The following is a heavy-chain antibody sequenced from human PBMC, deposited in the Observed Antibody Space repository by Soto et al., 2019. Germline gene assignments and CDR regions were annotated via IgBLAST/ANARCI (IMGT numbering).Heavy chain of an antibody. CDR2: IYWDDDK. V-gene: IGHV2-5*02. CDR3: AHIDVVGLGYYFDY. D-gene: IGHD2-21*01. J-gene: IGHJ4*02. CDR1: GFSLSTTRVA. Sequence: QITLKESGPTLVKPTQTLTLTCTFSGFSLSTTRVAVGWIRQPPGKALEWLALIYWDDDKRYSPFLKSRLTITKDTSKNQVVLTMTNMDPVDTATYYCAHIDVVGLGYYFDYWGQGTLVTVSS.